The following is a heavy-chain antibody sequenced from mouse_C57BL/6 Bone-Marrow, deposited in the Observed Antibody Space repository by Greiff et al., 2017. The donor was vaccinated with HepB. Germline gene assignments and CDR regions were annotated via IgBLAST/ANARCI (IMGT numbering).Heavy chain of an antibody. J-gene: IGHJ2*01. D-gene: IGHD1-1*01. CDR3: AIPFITTFNFDD. CDR2: IHPSDSDT. Sequence: VKLQQPGAELVKPGASVKVSCKASGYTFTSYWMHWVKQRPGQGLEWIGRIHPSDSDTNYNQKFKGKATLTVDKSSSTAYMQLSSLTSEDSAVYYCAIPFITTFNFDDWGQGTTLTVSS. CDR1: GYTFTSYW. V-gene: IGHV1-74*01.